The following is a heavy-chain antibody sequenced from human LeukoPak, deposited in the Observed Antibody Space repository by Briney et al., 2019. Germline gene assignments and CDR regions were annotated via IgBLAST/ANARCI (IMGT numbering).Heavy chain of an antibody. CDR1: GFSLSTSGMC. CDR2: IDWDDDK. D-gene: IGHD2-21*02. V-gene: IGHV2-70*11. J-gene: IGHJ6*03. Sequence: SGPALVKPTQTLTLTCTFSGFSLSTSGMCVSWIRQPPGKALERLARIDWDDDKYYSTSLKTRLTISKDTSKNQVVLTMTNMDPVDTATYYCARIQVVTAPYYYYYYMDVWGKGTTVTVSS. CDR3: ARIQVVTAPYYYYYYMDV.